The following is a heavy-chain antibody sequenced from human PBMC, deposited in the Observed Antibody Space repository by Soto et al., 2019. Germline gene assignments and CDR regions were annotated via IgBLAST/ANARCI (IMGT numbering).Heavy chain of an antibody. D-gene: IGHD2-2*01. CDR2: ISSNGGST. Sequence: GGSLRLSCAASGFTFSSYAMHWVRQAPGKGLEYVSAISSNGGSTYYANSVKGRFTISRDNSKNTLYLQMGSLRAEDMAVYYCAREYSGVVVPAADMDVWGKGTTVTVSS. V-gene: IGHV3-64*01. J-gene: IGHJ6*03. CDR1: GFTFSSYA. CDR3: AREYSGVVVPAADMDV.